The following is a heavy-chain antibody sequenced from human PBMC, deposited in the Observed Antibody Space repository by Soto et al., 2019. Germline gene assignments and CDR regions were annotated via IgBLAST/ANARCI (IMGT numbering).Heavy chain of an antibody. Sequence: QITLKESGPTLVKPTQTLTLTCSFSGFSLITSEVGVGWIRQPPGKALEWLAVIYWDDDERYCPSLKNRLTITKDTSKSHVVLTMTNMYPVDTATYYCAHSLGVGNTVVFVSWGHGTLVTVSS. CDR1: GFSLITSEVG. CDR3: AHSLGVGNTVVFVS. D-gene: IGHD3-10*01. CDR2: IYWDDDE. V-gene: IGHV2-5*02. J-gene: IGHJ5*01.